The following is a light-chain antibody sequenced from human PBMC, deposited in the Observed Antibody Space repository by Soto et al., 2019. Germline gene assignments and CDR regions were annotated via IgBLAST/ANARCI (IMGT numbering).Light chain of an antibody. Sequence: EIVLTQSPATLSLSPGERATLSCRASQSVSSYLAWYQQKPGQAPRLLIYDAYNRATGIQARFSGSGSGTDFTLTISSLEPEDFAVYYCKQRSNWPPTFGQGTKVDIK. J-gene: IGKJ1*01. V-gene: IGKV3-11*01. CDR2: DAY. CDR3: KQRSNWPPT. CDR1: QSVSSY.